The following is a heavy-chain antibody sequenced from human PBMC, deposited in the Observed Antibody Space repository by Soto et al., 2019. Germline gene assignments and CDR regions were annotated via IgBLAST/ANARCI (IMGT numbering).Heavy chain of an antibody. CDR3: ARDPGYSNYDFDY. Sequence: QVQLVESGGGVVQPGRSLRLSCVASGFTFSSHAMHWVRQAPGKGLEWVAVIWYDGSKKYYADSVKGRFTVARDDSKNTLYLQMNNLRVEDTVVYYCARDPGYSNYDFDYWGQGTLVTVSP. V-gene: IGHV3-33*01. CDR1: GFTFSSHA. D-gene: IGHD5-12*01. J-gene: IGHJ4*02. CDR2: IWYDGSKK.